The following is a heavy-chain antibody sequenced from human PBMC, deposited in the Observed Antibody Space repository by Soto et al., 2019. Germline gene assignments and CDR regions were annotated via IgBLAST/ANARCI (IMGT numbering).Heavy chain of an antibody. V-gene: IGHV3-23*01. D-gene: IGHD2-2*02. CDR1: GFAFSSFA. Sequence: EVQLLESGGGLVQPGGSLRLSCAASGFAFSSFAMNWVRQAPGKGLEWVPGISSNGVKTYFADSVKGRFTISRDNSKNTLYLQMNSLRAEDTAVYYCAKSSSFYCGSTNCYIYWGQGTLVTVSS. CDR2: ISSNGVKT. CDR3: AKSSSFYCGSTNCYIY. J-gene: IGHJ4*02.